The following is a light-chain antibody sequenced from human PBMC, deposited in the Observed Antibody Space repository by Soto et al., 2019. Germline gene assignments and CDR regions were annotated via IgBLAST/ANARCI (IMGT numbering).Light chain of an antibody. CDR1: QRVNRL. CDR3: QQYNSYSQT. Sequence: DIQMTQSPSTLSAAVGDRVTISCRASQRVNRLLAWYQQKPGKAPKLLIYDASTLESGVPSRFTGIGSGTEFNLTITDVQPDDFATFYCQQYNSYSQTFGQGAKLEIK. V-gene: IGKV1-5*01. CDR2: DAS. J-gene: IGKJ2*01.